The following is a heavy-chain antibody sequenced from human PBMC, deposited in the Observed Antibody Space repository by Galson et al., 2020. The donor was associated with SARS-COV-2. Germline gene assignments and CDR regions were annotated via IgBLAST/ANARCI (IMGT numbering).Heavy chain of an antibody. CDR2: IYVGGST. J-gene: IGHJ4*02. CDR3: AGDGPTPGYGGEGY. V-gene: IGHV3-66*02. D-gene: IGHD4-17*01. CDR1: GFAVSSNY. Sequence: GGSLSLSCAASGFAVSSNYMTWVRQAPGKGLEWVSIIYVGGSTYYADSVKGRFTISRDNSKNMLYLQMNSLRAEDTAVYYCAGDGPTPGYGGEGYWGQGTLLTVSS.